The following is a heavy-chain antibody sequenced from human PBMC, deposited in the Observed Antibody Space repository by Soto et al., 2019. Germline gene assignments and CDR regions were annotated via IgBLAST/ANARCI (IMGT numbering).Heavy chain of an antibody. J-gene: IGHJ4*02. CDR3: AADNYDVLTGRGTSFDS. D-gene: IGHD3-9*01. Sequence: QMQLQESGPGLVKSSETLSLTCTVSGGDITASGYFWTWIRQHPGKGLEWIGYIYYTGSTHYNPSLGSRLSISSDTSKNQFSLKLTSVTAADTAVYYCAADNYDVLTGRGTSFDSWGQGVLVTVSS. V-gene: IGHV4-31*03. CDR1: GGDITASGYF. CDR2: IYYTGST.